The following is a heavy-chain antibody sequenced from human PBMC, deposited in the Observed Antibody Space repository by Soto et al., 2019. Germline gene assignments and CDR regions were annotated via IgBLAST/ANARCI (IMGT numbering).Heavy chain of an antibody. V-gene: IGHV4-30-2*01. J-gene: IGHJ4*02. CDR3: ARGGGYESFDY. Sequence: LSLTCTVSGSSITFGGYSWSWIRQTPGKGLEWIGYINHLETTFYNPSFESRLTLSIDRAKNQFSLKLHSMSAADRAVYFCARGGGYESFDYCGQGILVTVSS. D-gene: IGHD5-12*01. CDR1: GSSITFGGYS. CDR2: INHLETT.